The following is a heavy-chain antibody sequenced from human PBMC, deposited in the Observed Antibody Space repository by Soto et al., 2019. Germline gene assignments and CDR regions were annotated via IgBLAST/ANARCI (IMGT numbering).Heavy chain of an antibody. D-gene: IGHD3-3*01. CDR3: AHSRTTIFAWASPFDY. Sequence: ESGPTLVNPTQTLTLTCTFSGFSLSTSGVGVGWIRQPPGKALEWLALIYWDDDKRYSPSLKSRLTITKDTSKNQVVLTMTNMDPVDTATYYCAHSRTTIFAWASPFDYWGQGTLVTVSS. CDR1: GFSLSTSGVG. V-gene: IGHV2-5*02. CDR2: IYWDDDK. J-gene: IGHJ4*02.